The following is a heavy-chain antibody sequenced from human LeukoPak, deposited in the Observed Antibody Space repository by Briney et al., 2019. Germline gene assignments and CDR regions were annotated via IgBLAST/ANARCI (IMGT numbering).Heavy chain of an antibody. Sequence: SETLSLTCTISGGSVSDYYWSWIRQSPGKGLEWIGYIYHTGSTSYSPSLKSRVTISADTSQNQFSLKLSSVTAADTAVYYCARDGGGDYNYFDYWGQGTLVTVSS. D-gene: IGHD4-17*01. J-gene: IGHJ4*02. V-gene: IGHV4-59*02. CDR2: IYHTGST. CDR3: ARDGGGDYNYFDY. CDR1: GGSVSDYY.